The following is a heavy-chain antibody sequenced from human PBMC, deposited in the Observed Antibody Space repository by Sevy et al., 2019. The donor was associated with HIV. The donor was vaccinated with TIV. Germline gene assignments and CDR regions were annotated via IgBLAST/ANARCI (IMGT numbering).Heavy chain of an antibody. CDR1: GFAFSTHA. Sequence: GGSLRLSCAASGFAFSTHAMLWVRQAPGKGLEWVAVISYEGTETLYAASVEGRFTISRDNSKNMLSLQINSLRPEDTAVYYCARDGGYSVKWYPLYWGHGTLVTVSS. CDR3: ARDGGYSVKWYPLY. CDR2: ISYEGTET. J-gene: IGHJ4*01. V-gene: IGHV3-30-3*01. D-gene: IGHD1-26*01.